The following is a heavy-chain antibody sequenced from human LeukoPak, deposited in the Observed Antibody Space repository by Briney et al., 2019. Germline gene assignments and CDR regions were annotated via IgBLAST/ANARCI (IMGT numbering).Heavy chain of an antibody. Sequence: SETLSLTCAVYGGSFSGYYWSWIRQPPGKGLEWIGEIYHSGSTNYNPSLKSRVTISVDKSKNQFSLKLSSVTAADTAVYYCASPGRDSSGWYVFDYWGQGTLVTVSS. CDR1: GGSFSGYY. CDR3: ASPGRDSSGWYVFDY. V-gene: IGHV4-34*01. D-gene: IGHD6-19*01. CDR2: IYHSGST. J-gene: IGHJ4*02.